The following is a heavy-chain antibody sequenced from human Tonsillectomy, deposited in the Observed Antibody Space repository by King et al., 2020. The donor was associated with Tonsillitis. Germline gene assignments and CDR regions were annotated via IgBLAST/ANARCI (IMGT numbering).Heavy chain of an antibody. D-gene: IGHD2-15*01. V-gene: IGHV1-18*01. CDR1: GYTFSSYG. CDR2: CSAYNDNT. CDR3: ASGGKRGSSYYMDV. Sequence: QLVQSGAEVKKPGASVKVSFKASGYTFSSYGISWVLQAPGQGLEWRGWCSAYNDNTNYAQKLLGRVTMPTDTSTRTAYMELRSLLSDDTAVYYCASGGKRGSSYYMDVWGKGTTVTVSS. J-gene: IGHJ6*03.